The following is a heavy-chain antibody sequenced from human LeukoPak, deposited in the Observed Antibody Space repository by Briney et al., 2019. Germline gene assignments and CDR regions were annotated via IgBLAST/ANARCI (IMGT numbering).Heavy chain of an antibody. V-gene: IGHV3-48*01. D-gene: IGHD3-9*01. J-gene: IGHJ4*02. CDR3: ARHTGNILTGYYKPPFDY. Sequence: GGSLRLSCAASGFTFDDYGMSWVRQAPGKGLEWVSYISSSSSTIYYADSVKGRFTISRDNAKNSLYLQMNSLRAEDTAVYYCARHTGNILTGYYKPPFDYWGQGTLVTVSS. CDR2: ISSSSSTI. CDR1: GFTFDDYG.